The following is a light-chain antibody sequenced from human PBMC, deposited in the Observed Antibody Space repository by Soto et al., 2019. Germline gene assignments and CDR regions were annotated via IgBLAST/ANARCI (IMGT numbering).Light chain of an antibody. CDR3: QQYGSSPCT. CDR1: QSVRSSY. Sequence: IVLTQSPGTLSLSPGERATLSCRASQSVRSSYLAWYRQKPGQAPSLLIYGASSRATGIPDRVSGSGSGTDFTLTISRLEPEDFALYYCQQYGSSPCTFGQGTKLEIK. CDR2: GAS. V-gene: IGKV3-20*01. J-gene: IGKJ2*02.